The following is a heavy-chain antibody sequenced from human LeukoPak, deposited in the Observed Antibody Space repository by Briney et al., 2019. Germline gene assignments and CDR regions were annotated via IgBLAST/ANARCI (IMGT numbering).Heavy chain of an antibody. CDR2: IYYTGTT. Sequence: SETLSLTCTVSGDPIRSSYWSWIRQPPGKGLEWIGYIYYTGTTTYNPSLKSRVTISVDTSKNQFSLNLSSVTAADTAVYYCARRGGLNRGYWYFDLWGRGTLATVSS. CDR1: GDPIRSSY. J-gene: IGHJ2*01. CDR3: ARRGGLNRGYWYFDL. V-gene: IGHV4-59*01. D-gene: IGHD3-16*01.